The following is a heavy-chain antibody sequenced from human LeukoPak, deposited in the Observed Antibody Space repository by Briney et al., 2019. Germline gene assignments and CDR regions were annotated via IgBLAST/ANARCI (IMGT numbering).Heavy chain of an antibody. CDR2: IKQDGSEK. D-gene: IGHD2-15*01. Sequence: PGRSLRLSCAASGFPFGSYWMSWVRQAPGKGLEWVANIKQDGSEKYYVDSVKGRFTISRDNAKNSLYLQMNGLRAEDTAVYYCARGPRRCIGGGCYRFYYFDYWGQGTLVTVSS. J-gene: IGHJ4*02. CDR1: GFPFGSYW. V-gene: IGHV3-7*01. CDR3: ARGPRRCIGGGCYRFYYFDY.